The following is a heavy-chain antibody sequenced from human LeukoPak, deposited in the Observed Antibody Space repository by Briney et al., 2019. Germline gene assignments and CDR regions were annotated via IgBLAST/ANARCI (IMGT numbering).Heavy chain of an antibody. CDR2: IYYSGST. Sequence: SETLSLTCTVSGGSISSYSWSWAWSWVRQPPGRGLEWIGYIYYSGSTTYNPSLKSRVTISLDTSKNQFSLKLSSVTAADTAVYYCAGDYGSGSYRFDYWGQGTLVTVSS. D-gene: IGHD3-10*01. V-gene: IGHV4-59*12. J-gene: IGHJ4*02. CDR1: GGSISSYS. CDR3: AGDYGSGSYRFDY.